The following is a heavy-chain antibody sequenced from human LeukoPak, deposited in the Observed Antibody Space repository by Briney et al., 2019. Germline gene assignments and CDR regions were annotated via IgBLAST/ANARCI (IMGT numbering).Heavy chain of an antibody. CDR3: ARMTVGIAAAGKPMDV. Sequence: SETLPLTCAVYGGSFSDYYWSWIRQTPGKGLEWIGEINHSGSTNYNPSLKSRVTISVDTSKNQFSLKLSSVTAADTAVYYCARMTVGIAAAGKPMDVWGKGTTVTVSS. CDR1: GGSFSDYY. J-gene: IGHJ6*03. CDR2: INHSGST. V-gene: IGHV4-34*01. D-gene: IGHD6-13*01.